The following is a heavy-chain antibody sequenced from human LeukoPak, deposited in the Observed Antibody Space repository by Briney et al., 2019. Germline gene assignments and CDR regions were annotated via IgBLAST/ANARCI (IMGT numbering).Heavy chain of an antibody. CDR3: ARGPPLLHGSGSYLFDY. CDR1: GGSISSGGYY. J-gene: IGHJ4*02. Sequence: SETLSLTCTVSGGSISSGGYYWSWIRQHPGKGLEWIGYIYYSGSTYYNPSLKSRVTISVDTSKNQFSLKLSSVTAADTAVYYCARGPPLLHGSGSYLFDYWGQGTLVTVSS. CDR2: IYYSGST. V-gene: IGHV4-31*03. D-gene: IGHD3-10*01.